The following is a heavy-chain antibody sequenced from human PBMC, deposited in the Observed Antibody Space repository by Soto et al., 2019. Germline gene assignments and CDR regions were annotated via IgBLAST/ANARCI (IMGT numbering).Heavy chain of an antibody. CDR1: GFTFSDYA. Sequence: WSLRLSCAASGFTFSDYAMHWVRQAPGKGLEWVAIISFDGSNEHYADSVQGRFTISRDNSENTLYLQMNSLRADDTAVYYCARPAATVIFYSGMDVWGQGTTVTVYS. CDR2: ISFDGSNE. CDR3: ARPAATVIFYSGMDV. D-gene: IGHD4-17*01. J-gene: IGHJ6*02. V-gene: IGHV3-30-3*01.